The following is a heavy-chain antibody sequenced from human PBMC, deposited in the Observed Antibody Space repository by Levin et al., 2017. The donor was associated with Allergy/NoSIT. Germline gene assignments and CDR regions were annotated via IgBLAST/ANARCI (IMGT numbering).Heavy chain of an antibody. D-gene: IGHD2-2*02. CDR2: IYSGGST. CDR1: GFTVSSNY. J-gene: IGHJ3*02. V-gene: IGHV3-66*01. Sequence: PPGGSLRLSCAASGFTVSSNYMSWVRQAPGKGLEWVSVIYSGGSTYYADSVKGRFTISRDNSKNTLYLQMNSLRAEDTAVYYCASPISETAYAFDIWGQGTMVTVSS. CDR3: ASPISETAYAFDI.